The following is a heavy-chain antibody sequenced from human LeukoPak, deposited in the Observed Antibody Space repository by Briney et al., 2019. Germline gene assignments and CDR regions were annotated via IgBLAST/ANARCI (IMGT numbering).Heavy chain of an antibody. CDR1: GGSISSYY. V-gene: IGHV4-4*07. D-gene: IGHD1-7*01. CDR2: IYTSGST. CDR3: ARGELELPFDY. Sequence: PSETLSLTCTVSGGSISSYYWSWIRQPAGKGLEWIGRIYTSGSTNYNPSLTRRVTMSVDTSKHQCSLKLSSVTAADTAVYYCARGELELPFDYWGQGTLVTVSS. J-gene: IGHJ4*02.